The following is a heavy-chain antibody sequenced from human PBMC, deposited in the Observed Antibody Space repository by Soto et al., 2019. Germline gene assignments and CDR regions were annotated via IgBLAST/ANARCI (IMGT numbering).Heavy chain of an antibody. CDR1: GGSISSGGYY. J-gene: IGHJ6*02. V-gene: IGHV4-31*03. D-gene: IGHD1-26*01. CDR2: IYYSGST. Sequence: QVQLQESGPGLVKPSQTLSLTCTVSGGSISSGGYYWSWIRQHPGKGLEWIGYIYYSGSTYYNPSLKSRVTISVDPSKNQFSLKLSSVTAADTAVYYCARDSSATPYYYGMDVWGQGTTVTVSS. CDR3: ARDSSATPYYYGMDV.